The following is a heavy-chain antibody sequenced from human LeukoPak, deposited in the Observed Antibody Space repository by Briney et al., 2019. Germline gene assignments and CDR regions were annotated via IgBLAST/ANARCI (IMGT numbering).Heavy chain of an antibody. D-gene: IGHD6-13*01. V-gene: IGHV1-18*04. CDR1: GYTFTSYG. CDR2: ISAYNGNT. CDR3: ARDWGAAAGYYYGMDV. J-gene: IGHJ6*04. Sequence: EASVKVSCKASGYTFTSYGISWVRQAPGQGLEWMGWISAYNGNTNYAQKLQGRVTMTTDSSTSTAYMELRSLRSDDTAVYYCARDWGAAAGYYYGMDVWGKGTTVTVSS.